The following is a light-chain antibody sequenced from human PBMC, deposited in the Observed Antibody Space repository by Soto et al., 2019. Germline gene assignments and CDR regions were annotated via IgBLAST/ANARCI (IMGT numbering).Light chain of an antibody. CDR2: GNS. Sequence: QPVLTQPPSVSGAPGQRVTISCTGSSSNIGAGYDVHWYLHLPGTAPKLRIFGNSHRPSVVPDRFSASNSGTSASLAITGLQAEDEADYYCQSYDNTLSGVVFGGGTKLTVL. CDR3: QSYDNTLSGVV. V-gene: IGLV1-40*01. J-gene: IGLJ2*01. CDR1: SSNIGAGYD.